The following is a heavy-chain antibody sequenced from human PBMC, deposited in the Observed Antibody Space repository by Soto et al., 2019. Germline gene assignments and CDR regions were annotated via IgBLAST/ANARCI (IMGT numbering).Heavy chain of an antibody. CDR1: GGTFSSYA. V-gene: IGHV1-18*01. CDR3: ARQVPHTIFGVVNYYFDY. D-gene: IGHD3-3*01. Sequence: QVQLVQSGAEVKKPGSSVKVSCKASGGTFSSYAISWVRQAPGQGLEWMGGISAYNGNTNYAQKLQGRVTMTTDTSTSTVCMELRGLRSDDTAVYYCARQVPHTIFGVVNYYFDYWGQGTLVTVSS. CDR2: ISAYNGNT. J-gene: IGHJ4*02.